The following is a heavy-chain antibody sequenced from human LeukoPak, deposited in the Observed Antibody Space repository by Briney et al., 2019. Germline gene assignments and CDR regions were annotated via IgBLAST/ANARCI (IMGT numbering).Heavy chain of an antibody. Sequence: GGSLRLSCAASGFTVSSNYMSWVRQAPGKGLVWVSRINSDGSTTTYADSVKGRFTISRDNAKNTLYLQMNSLRAEDTAIYYCAILTGIAAAAWGQGTLVTVSS. CDR1: GFTVSSNY. CDR3: AILTGIAAAA. CDR2: INSDGSTT. V-gene: IGHV3-74*01. J-gene: IGHJ5*02. D-gene: IGHD6-13*01.